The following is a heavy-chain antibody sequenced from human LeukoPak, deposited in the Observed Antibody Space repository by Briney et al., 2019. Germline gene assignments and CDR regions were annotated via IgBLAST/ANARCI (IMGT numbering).Heavy chain of an antibody. CDR3: ARVSEQQPQSCWFDP. D-gene: IGHD6-13*01. J-gene: IGHJ5*02. CDR1: GYTFTGYY. Sequence: ASVKVSCKASGYTFTGYYMHWVRQAPGQGLEWMGWINPNSGGTNYAQKLQGRVTMTTDTSTSTAYMELRSLRSDDTAVYYCARVSEQQPQSCWFDPWGQGTLVTVSS. CDR2: INPNSGGT. V-gene: IGHV1-2*02.